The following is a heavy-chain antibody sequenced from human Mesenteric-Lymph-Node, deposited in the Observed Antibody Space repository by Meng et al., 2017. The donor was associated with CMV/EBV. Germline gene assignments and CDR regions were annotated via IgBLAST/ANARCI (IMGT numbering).Heavy chain of an antibody. CDR2: IYSAGET. J-gene: IGHJ4*02. V-gene: IGHV3-66*01. CDR3: ARVIPYYYDRSGYNGYYFDS. Sequence: VNGFYMSWVRQAPGKGREWVSVIYSAGETYYAESVKGRFNISRENSKNALYLQMNTLRAEDTAVYYCARVIPYYYDRSGYNGYYFDSWGQGTLVTVSS. D-gene: IGHD3-22*01. CDR1: VNGFY.